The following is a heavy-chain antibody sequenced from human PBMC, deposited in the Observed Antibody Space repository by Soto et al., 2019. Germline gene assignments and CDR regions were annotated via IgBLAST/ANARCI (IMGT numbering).Heavy chain of an antibody. CDR3: AKGAGDGSYDYYYGMDV. J-gene: IGHJ6*02. CDR1: GITFSSYG. D-gene: IGHD4-17*01. V-gene: IGHV3-30*18. CDR2: ISYDGSNK. Sequence: PGGSLRLSCAASGITFSSYGMHWVRQAPGKGLEWVAVISYDGSNKYYADSVKGRFTISRDNSKNTLYLQMNSLRAEDTAVYYCAKGAGDGSYDYYYGMDVWGQGTTVTVSS.